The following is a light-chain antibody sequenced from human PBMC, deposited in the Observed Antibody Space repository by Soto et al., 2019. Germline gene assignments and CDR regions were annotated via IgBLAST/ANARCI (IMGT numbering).Light chain of an antibody. Sequence: QSVLTQPASVSGSPGQSITISCTGTSSDVGYYDYASWYQQHPGKAPKLMIYAVSSRPSGVSNRFSGSKSGNTASLTISGLQAEDEADYYCSSYTSSSTLGVFGTGTKVTVL. CDR2: AVS. V-gene: IGLV2-14*01. CDR3: SSYTSSSTLGV. J-gene: IGLJ1*01. CDR1: SSDVGYYDY.